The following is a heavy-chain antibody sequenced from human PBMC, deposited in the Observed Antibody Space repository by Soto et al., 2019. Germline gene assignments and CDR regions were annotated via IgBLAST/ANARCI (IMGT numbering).Heavy chain of an antibody. J-gene: IGHJ6*03. CDR3: ARGRPQFWSGYYKGRNYYYMDV. CDR1: GFTFSDYY. V-gene: IGHV3-11*01. D-gene: IGHD3-3*01. Sequence: GGSLRLSCAASGFTFSDYYMSWIRQAPGKGLEWVSYISSSGSTIYYADSVKGRFTISRDNAKNSLDLQMNSLRAEDTAVYYCARGRPQFWSGYYKGRNYYYMDVWGKGTTVTVSS. CDR2: ISSSGSTI.